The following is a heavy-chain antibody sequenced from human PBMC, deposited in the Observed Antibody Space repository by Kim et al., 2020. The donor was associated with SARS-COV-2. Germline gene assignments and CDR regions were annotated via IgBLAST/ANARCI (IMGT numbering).Heavy chain of an antibody. D-gene: IGHD3-9*01. Sequence: GGSLRLSCAASGFTFSSYSMNWVRQAPGKGLEWVSSISSSSSYIYYADSVKGRFTISRDNAKNSLYLQMNSLRAEDTAVYYCARDFQRDYDILTGYYYYYYGMDVWGQGTTVTVSS. V-gene: IGHV3-21*01. CDR1: GFTFSSYS. J-gene: IGHJ6*02. CDR2: ISSSSSYI. CDR3: ARDFQRDYDILTGYYYYYYGMDV.